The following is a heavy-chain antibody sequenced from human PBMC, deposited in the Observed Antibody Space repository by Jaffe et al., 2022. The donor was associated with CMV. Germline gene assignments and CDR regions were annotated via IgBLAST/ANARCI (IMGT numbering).Heavy chain of an antibody. J-gene: IGHJ4*02. CDR2: IKQDGSEK. D-gene: IGHD2-8*01. V-gene: IGHV3-7*03. Sequence: EVQLVESGGGLVQPGGSLRLSCAASGFTFSSYWMSWVRQAPGKGLEWVANIKQDGSEKYYVDSVKGRFTISRDNAKNSLYLQMNSLRAEDTAVYYCARVGGVLMVYASYYFDYWGQGTLVTVSS. CDR3: ARVGGVLMVYASYYFDY. CDR1: GFTFSSYW.